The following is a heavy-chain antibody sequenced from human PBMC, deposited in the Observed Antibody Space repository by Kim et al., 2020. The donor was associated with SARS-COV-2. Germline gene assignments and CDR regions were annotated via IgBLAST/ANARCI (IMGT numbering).Heavy chain of an antibody. V-gene: IGHV4-39*07. CDR1: GGSISSSSYY. Sequence: SETLSLTCTVSGGSISSSSYYWGWISQPPGKGLEWIGSIYYSGSTYYNPSLKSRVTISVDTSKNQFSLKLSSVTAADTAVYYCARGRYSYGPFDYWGQGT. CDR3: ARGRYSYGPFDY. J-gene: IGHJ4*02. D-gene: IGHD5-18*01. CDR2: IYYSGST.